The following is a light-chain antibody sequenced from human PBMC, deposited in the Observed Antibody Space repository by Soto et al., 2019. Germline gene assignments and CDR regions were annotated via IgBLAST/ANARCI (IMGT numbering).Light chain of an antibody. J-gene: IGKJ1*01. Sequence: IGLTQSPGTLSLSPGERATLSCRASQSVRSSYLAWYQQKSGQAPRLLIYGASSTATGIPDRFSGSGSGTYFTLTISSLEPEDFAEYYCQQYGSPPWTFGKGTPVEIK. V-gene: IGKV3-20*01. CDR3: QQYGSPPWT. CDR2: GAS. CDR1: QSVRSSY.